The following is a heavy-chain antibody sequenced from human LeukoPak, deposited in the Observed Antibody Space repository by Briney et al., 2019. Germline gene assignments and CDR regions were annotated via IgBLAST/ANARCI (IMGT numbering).Heavy chain of an antibody. CDR2: INHSGST. J-gene: IGHJ6*02. CDR1: GGSFSGYY. CDR3: ARAAPTYYYGSGSYYKVPPYYYYGMDV. D-gene: IGHD3-10*01. V-gene: IGHV4-34*01. Sequence: PSETLSLTCAVYGGSFSGYYWSWIRQPPGEGLEWIGEINHSGSTNYNPSLKSRVTISVDTSKNQFSLKLSSVTAADTAVYYCARAAPTYYYGSGSYYKVPPYYYYGMDVWGQGTTVTVSS.